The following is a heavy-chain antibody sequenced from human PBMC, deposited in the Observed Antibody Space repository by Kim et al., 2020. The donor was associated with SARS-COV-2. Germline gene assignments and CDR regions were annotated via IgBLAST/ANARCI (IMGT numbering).Heavy chain of an antibody. Sequence: GGSLRLSCTASGFTFGDYAMSWVRQAPGKGLEWVGFIRSKAYGGTTEYAASVKGRFTISRDDSKSIAYLQMNSLKTEDTAVYYCTRVGYDFWSGHFDYWGQGTLVTVSS. V-gene: IGHV3-49*04. CDR2: IRSKAYGGTT. CDR3: TRVGYDFWSGHFDY. D-gene: IGHD3-3*01. CDR1: GFTFGDYA. J-gene: IGHJ4*02.